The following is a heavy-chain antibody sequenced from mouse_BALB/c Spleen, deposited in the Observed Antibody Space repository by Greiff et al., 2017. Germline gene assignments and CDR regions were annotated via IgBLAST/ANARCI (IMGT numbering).Heavy chain of an antibody. CDR3: TRRPYYGNLFDY. CDR1: GYTFTSYW. Sequence: VQLQQPGAELVRPGASVKLSCKASGYTFTSYWINWVKQRPGQGLEWIGNIYPSDSYTNYNQKFKDKATLTVDKYSSTAYMQLSSPTSEDSAVYYCTRRPYYGNLFDYWGQGTTLTGAS. D-gene: IGHD2-10*01. V-gene: IGHV1-69*02. CDR2: IYPSDSYT. J-gene: IGHJ2*01.